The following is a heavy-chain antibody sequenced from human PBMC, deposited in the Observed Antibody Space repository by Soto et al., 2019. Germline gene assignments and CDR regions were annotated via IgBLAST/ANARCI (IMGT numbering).Heavy chain of an antibody. Sequence: GGSLRLSCAASGFTFSSYAMSWVRQAPGKGLEWVSAISGSGGGTYYADSLKGRFTISRYNSKNTLYLQMNSLRAEDTAVYYCAKVGDSSSWPYDYWGQRTLVTVSS. CDR2: ISGSGGGT. CDR1: GFTFSSYA. D-gene: IGHD6-13*01. CDR3: AKVGDSSSWPYDY. V-gene: IGHV3-23*01. J-gene: IGHJ4*02.